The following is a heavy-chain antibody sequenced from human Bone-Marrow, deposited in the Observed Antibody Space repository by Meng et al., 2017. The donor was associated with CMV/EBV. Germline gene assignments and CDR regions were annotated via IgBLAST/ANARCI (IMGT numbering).Heavy chain of an antibody. D-gene: IGHD2-2*01. CDR3: ARADCSSTSCCIRY. CDR2: ISSSGSTI. CDR1: GFTFSSYE. V-gene: IGHV3-48*03. J-gene: IGHJ4*02. Sequence: GESLKISCAASGFTFSSYEMNWVRQAPGKGLEWVSYISSSGSTIYYADSVKGRFTISRDNAKNSLYLQMNSLRAEDTAVYYCARADCSSTSCCIRYWGQGPLVTVSS.